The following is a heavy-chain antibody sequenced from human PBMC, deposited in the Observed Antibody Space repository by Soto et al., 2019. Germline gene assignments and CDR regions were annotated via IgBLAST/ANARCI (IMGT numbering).Heavy chain of an antibody. CDR2: ISSSSSYI. V-gene: IGHV3-21*01. Sequence: PGGSLRLSGAASGFTFSSYSMHWVRQAPGKGLEWVSSISSSSSYIYYADSVKGRFTISRGNAKNSLYLQMNSLSAEDTAAYYCASVGSCGDLDYCGQGTRVTVS. CDR1: GFTFSSYS. CDR3: ASVGSCGDLDY. D-gene: IGHD2-15*01. J-gene: IGHJ4*02.